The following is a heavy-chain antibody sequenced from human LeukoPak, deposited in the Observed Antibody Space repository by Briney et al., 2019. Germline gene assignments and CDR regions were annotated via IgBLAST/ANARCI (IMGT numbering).Heavy chain of an antibody. V-gene: IGHV3-30*14. D-gene: IGHD3-3*01. J-gene: IGHJ3*02. CDR2: ISYDGSIK. Sequence: GGSLRLSCAASGFTFSSYAMHWVRQAPGKGLEWVALISYDGSIKYYGDSVKGRFTISRDNSKNTLYLQMGSLRPEDMAVYYCARLTSTIPDAFDIWGQGTMVTVSS. CDR1: GFTFSSYA. CDR3: ARLTSTIPDAFDI.